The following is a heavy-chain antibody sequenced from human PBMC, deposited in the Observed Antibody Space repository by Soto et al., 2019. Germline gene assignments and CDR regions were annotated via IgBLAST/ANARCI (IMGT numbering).Heavy chain of an antibody. CDR1: GFTVSSYE. D-gene: IGHD3-9*01. V-gene: IGHV3-48*03. Sequence: GGSLRLSCAASGFTVSSYEMNWVRQAPGKGLEWVSYISSSGSTIYYADSVKGRFTISRDNAKNSLYLQMNSLRAEDTAVYYCARKILTGYNGFDPWGQGTLVTVSS. CDR2: ISSSGSTI. J-gene: IGHJ5*02. CDR3: ARKILTGYNGFDP.